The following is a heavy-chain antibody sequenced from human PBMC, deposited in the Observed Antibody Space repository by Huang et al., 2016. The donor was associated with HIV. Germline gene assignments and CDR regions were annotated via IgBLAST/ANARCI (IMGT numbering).Heavy chain of an antibody. D-gene: IGHD6-19*01. V-gene: IGHV4-59*11. CDR2: IYYRGNT. Sequence: QVQLQESGPGLVKPSETLSLTCTVSGGSLSSHYWSWIRQSPGKGLEWIANIYYRGNTNYNPSLKSRVTISIDTSKNQCSLNLTSVTAADTAVYYCARDPRAVAEASWGQGTLVTVS. CDR1: GGSLSSHY. J-gene: IGHJ5*02. CDR3: ARDPRAVAEAS.